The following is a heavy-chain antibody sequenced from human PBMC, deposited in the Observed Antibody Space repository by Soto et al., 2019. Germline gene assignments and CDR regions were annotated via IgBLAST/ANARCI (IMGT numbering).Heavy chain of an antibody. Sequence: SETLSLTCAVSGGSISSSNWCGWVRRPPGEGREWIGEIYHSGSTNYNPSLKSRVPISVDKSKNPFSLKLSSVAAEATAVYYGASRVLGSGSFDHWGQGTLVTVSS. J-gene: IGHJ4*02. D-gene: IGHD6-6*01. CDR2: IYHSGST. CDR3: ASRVLGSGSFDH. V-gene: IGHV4-4*02. CDR1: GGSISSSNW.